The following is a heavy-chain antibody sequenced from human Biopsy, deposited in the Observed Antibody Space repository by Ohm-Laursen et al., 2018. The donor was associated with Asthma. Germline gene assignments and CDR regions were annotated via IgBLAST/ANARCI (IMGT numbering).Heavy chain of an antibody. CDR3: ARGVITYWFDP. CDR2: IYYSGST. V-gene: IGHV4-61*08. J-gene: IGHJ5*02. Sequence: TLSLTCTVSGASIKTDDHYWSWLRQPPGKGLEWFGYIYYSGSTNYNPSLKSRVTISEDTSKNQFSLKLTSVTAADTAVYYCARGVITYWFDPWGQGTLVTVSS. CDR1: GASIKTDDHY. D-gene: IGHD3-16*02.